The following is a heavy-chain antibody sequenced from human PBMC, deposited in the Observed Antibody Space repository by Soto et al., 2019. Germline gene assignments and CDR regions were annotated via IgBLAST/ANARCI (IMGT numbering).Heavy chain of an antibody. V-gene: IGHV3-30*18. Sequence: VGSLRLACAASGFTFRSYGIHWVRQAPGKGLEWVAVISYDGSNKNYADSVKGRFTISRDNSKNTLYLQMNSLRAEDTAVYYCAKDMGAAIATIDYHYAMDVWGQGTTVTVSS. J-gene: IGHJ6*02. CDR3: AKDMGAAIATIDYHYAMDV. CDR2: ISYDGSNK. D-gene: IGHD5-12*01. CDR1: GFTFRSYG.